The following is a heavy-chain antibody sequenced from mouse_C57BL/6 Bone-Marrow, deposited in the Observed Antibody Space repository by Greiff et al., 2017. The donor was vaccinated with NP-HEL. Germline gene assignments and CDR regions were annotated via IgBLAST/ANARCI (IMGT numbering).Heavy chain of an antibody. Sequence: VQLQQSGPGLVQPSQSLSITCTVSGFSLTSYGVHWVRQSPGKGLEWLGVIWSGGSTDYNAAFISRLSISKDNSKSQVFFKMNSLQADDTAIYYCARGAVVAHWYFEVWGTGTTVTVSS. D-gene: IGHD1-1*01. CDR3: ARGAVVAHWYFEV. CDR2: IWSGGST. CDR1: GFSLTSYG. V-gene: IGHV2-2*01. J-gene: IGHJ1*03.